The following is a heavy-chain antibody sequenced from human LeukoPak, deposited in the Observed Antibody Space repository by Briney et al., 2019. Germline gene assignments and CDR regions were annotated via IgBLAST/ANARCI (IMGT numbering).Heavy chain of an antibody. D-gene: IGHD1/OR15-1a*01. CDR2: IYTSGST. J-gene: IGHJ6*02. CDR1: GGSSSSGDYY. Sequence: SETLSLTCTVSGGSSSSGDYYRSWIRQPAGKGLEWIGRIYTSGSTNYNPSLKSRVTISVDTSKNQFSLKLSSVTAADTAVYYCARQKWEQQGRDYYFNGLDVWGPGTTVIVSS. CDR3: ARQKWEQQGRDYYFNGLDV. V-gene: IGHV4-61*02.